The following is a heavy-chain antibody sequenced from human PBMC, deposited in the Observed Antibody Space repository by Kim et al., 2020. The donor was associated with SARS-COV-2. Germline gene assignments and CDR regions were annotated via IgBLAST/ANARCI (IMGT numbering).Heavy chain of an antibody. CDR2: ISGSGGST. D-gene: IGHD3-10*01. J-gene: IGHJ6*02. CDR3: AKDLLLWFGELLSDYGMDV. V-gene: IGHV3-23*01. CDR1: GFTFSSYA. Sequence: GGSLRLSCAASGFTFSSYAMSWVRQAPGKGLEWVSAISGSGGSTYYADSVKGRFTISRDNSKSTLYLQMNSPRAEDTAVYYCAKDLLLWFGELLSDYGMDVWGQGTTVTVSS.